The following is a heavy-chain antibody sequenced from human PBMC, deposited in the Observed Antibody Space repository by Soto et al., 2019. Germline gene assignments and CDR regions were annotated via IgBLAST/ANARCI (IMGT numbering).Heavy chain of an antibody. D-gene: IGHD6-13*01. CDR3: ARHYSTYYYYMDV. CDR1: GGSISSSSYY. J-gene: IGHJ6*03. Sequence: PSETLSLTCTVSGGSISSSSYYWGWIRQPPGKGLEWIGSIYYSGSTYYNPSLKSRVTISVDTSKNQFSLKLSSATAADTAVYYCARHYSTYYYYMDVWGKGTTVTVSS. CDR2: IYYSGST. V-gene: IGHV4-39*01.